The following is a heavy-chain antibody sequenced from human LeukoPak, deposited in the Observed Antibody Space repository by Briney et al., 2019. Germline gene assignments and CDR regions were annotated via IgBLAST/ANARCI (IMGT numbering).Heavy chain of an antibody. Sequence: SETLSLTCTVSGGSISSYYWSWIRQPPGKGLEWIGYIYYSGSTNYNPSLKSRVTISVDTSKNQFSLKLSSVTAADTAVYYCARCVGSSWYYWFDPWGQGTLVTVSS. V-gene: IGHV4-59*01. CDR3: ARCVGSSWYYWFDP. CDR2: IYYSGST. CDR1: GGSISSYY. J-gene: IGHJ5*02. D-gene: IGHD6-13*01.